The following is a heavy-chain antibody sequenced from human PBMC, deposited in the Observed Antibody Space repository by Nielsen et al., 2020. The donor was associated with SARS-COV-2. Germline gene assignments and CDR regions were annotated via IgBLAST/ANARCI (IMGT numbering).Heavy chain of an antibody. CDR3: AKESIIFYDH. V-gene: IGHV3-30*18. CDR2: ISYDGSNK. D-gene: IGHD3-9*01. Sequence: GASLTLSCAASGFTFSSYGMHWVRQAPGKGLEWVAVISYDGSNKYYADSVKGRFTISRDNSKNTLYLQMNSLRAEDTAVYYCAKESIIFYDHWGQGTTVTVSS. J-gene: IGHJ6*02. CDR1: GFTFSSYG.